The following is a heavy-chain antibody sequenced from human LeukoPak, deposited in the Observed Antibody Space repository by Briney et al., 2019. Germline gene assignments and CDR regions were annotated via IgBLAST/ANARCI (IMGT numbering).Heavy chain of an antibody. CDR2: ISSSSSYI. CDR3: ARPMSDYVWGSYRPDAFDI. J-gene: IGHJ3*02. D-gene: IGHD3-16*02. Sequence: GGSLRLSCAASGFTFSSYSMNWVRQAPGKWLEWVSSISSSSSYIYYADSVKGRFTISRDSAKNSLYLQMNSLRAEDTAVYYCARPMSDYVWGSYRPDAFDIWGQGTMVTVSS. V-gene: IGHV3-21*01. CDR1: GFTFSSYS.